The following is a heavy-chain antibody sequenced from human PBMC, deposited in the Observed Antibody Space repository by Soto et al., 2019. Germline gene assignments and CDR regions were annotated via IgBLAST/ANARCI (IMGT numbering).Heavy chain of an antibody. CDR3: TTSCGATVYYYGMDV. J-gene: IGHJ6*02. D-gene: IGHD4-17*01. V-gene: IGHV3-15*01. CDR1: GFTFSNAW. CDR2: IKSKTDGGTT. Sequence: PGGSLRLSCAASGFTFSNAWTSWVRQAPGKGLEWVGRIKSKTDGGTTDYTAPVKGRFTTSRDDSKNTLYLQMNSLKTEDTAVYYCTTSCGATVYYYGMDVWGQGTTVTVSS.